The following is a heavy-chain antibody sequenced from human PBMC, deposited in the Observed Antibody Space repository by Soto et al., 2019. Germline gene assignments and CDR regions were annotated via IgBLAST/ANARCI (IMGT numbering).Heavy chain of an antibody. CDR1: GFTFSSYA. CDR2: ISGSGGST. J-gene: IGHJ3*02. V-gene: IGHV3-23*01. CDR3: AKGSMITFGGVSVIDAFDI. D-gene: IGHD3-16*02. Sequence: EVQLLESGGGLVQPGGSLRLSCAASGFTFSSYAMSWVRQAPGKGLEWVSAISGSGGSTYYADSVKGRFTISRDNSKNTLYLQMNSLRAEDTAVYYCAKGSMITFGGVSVIDAFDIWGQGTMVTVSS.